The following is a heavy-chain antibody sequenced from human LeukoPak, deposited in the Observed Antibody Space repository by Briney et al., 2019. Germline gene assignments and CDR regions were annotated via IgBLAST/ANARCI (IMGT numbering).Heavy chain of an antibody. D-gene: IGHD2-8*01. CDR3: TTDSSNGLCYYCYYYMDV. CDR2: IQSKADGGTT. V-gene: IGHV3-15*01. Sequence: GGSLRLSCAASGLTFSNAWMSWVRNAPGKGLEWVGRIQSKADGGTTDYATFVKGRFTISRDDSKNTLTLQMNSLKPEDTAVYYCTTDSSNGLCYYCYYYMDVWGKGTTVTVSS. CDR1: GLTFSNAW. J-gene: IGHJ6*03.